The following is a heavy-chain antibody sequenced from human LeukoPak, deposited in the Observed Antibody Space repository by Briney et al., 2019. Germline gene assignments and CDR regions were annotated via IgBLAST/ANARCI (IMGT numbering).Heavy chain of an antibody. V-gene: IGHV1-18*01. D-gene: IGHD3-22*01. CDR3: ARDYYDSSSGFDP. J-gene: IGHJ5*02. CDR2: ISAYNGNT. Sequence: GASVKVSCKASGGTFSSYAISWVRQAPGQGLEWMGWISAYNGNTNYAQKLQGRVTMTTDTSTSTAYMELRSLRSDDTAVYYCARDYYDSSSGFDPWGQGTLVTVSS. CDR1: GGTFSSYA.